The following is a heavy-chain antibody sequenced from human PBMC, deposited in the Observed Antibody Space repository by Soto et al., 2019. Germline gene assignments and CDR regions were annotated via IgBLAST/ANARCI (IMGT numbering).Heavy chain of an antibody. J-gene: IGHJ4*02. D-gene: IGHD1-26*01. CDR1: GYTFTSYY. Sequence: ASVKVSCKASGYTFTSYYMHWVRQAPGQGLEWMGIINPSGGSTSYAQKFQGRVTMTRDTSTSTVYMELSSLRSEDTAVYYCARDIIPHSGSYSSFDYWGQGTLVTVSS. CDR2: INPSGGST. V-gene: IGHV1-46*01. CDR3: ARDIIPHSGSYSSFDY.